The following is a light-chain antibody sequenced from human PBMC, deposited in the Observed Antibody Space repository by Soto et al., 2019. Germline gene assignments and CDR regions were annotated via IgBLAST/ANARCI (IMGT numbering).Light chain of an antibody. V-gene: IGKV1-33*01. CDR3: QKYNGAPPLFT. Sequence: DIQMTQSPSSLSASVGDRVTITCQASQDISNYLNWYQQKPGKAPKLLIYDASNLETGVPSRFSGSGSGTDFTLTINSLQPEDVATYYCQKYNGAPPLFTFGPGT. CDR1: QDISNY. CDR2: DAS. J-gene: IGKJ3*01.